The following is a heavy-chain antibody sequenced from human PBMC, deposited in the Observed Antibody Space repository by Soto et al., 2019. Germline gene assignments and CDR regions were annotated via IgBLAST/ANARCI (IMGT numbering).Heavy chain of an antibody. J-gene: IGHJ3*02. Sequence: EVQLVESGGGLNQPGGSLRLSCAASGFTVSSNYMSWVRQAPGKGLEWVSVIYSGGSTYYADSVKGRFTISRDNSKNTLYLQMNSLRAEDTAVYYCARDKVEWDDAFDIWGQGTMVTVSS. V-gene: IGHV3-53*01. D-gene: IGHD1-26*01. CDR3: ARDKVEWDDAFDI. CDR2: IYSGGST. CDR1: GFTVSSNY.